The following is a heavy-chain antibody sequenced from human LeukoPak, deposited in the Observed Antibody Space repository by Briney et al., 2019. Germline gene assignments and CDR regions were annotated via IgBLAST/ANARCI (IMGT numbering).Heavy chain of an antibody. V-gene: IGHV4-61*08. J-gene: IGHJ3*02. CDR2: IYYSGST. D-gene: IGHD1-1*01. CDR1: GGSINSGGYY. CDR3: ARDGKYPAASDI. Sequence: SETLSLTCSVSGGSINSGGYYWSWIRQPPGKGLEWIGYIYYSGSTNYNPSLKSRVTISVDTSKNQFSLKLSSVTAADTAVYYCARDGKYPAASDIWGQGTMVTVSS.